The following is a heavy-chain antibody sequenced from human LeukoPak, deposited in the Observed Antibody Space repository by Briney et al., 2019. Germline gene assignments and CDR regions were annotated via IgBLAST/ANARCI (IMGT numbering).Heavy chain of an antibody. CDR2: ISYDGSNK. CDR1: GFTFSSYG. J-gene: IGHJ4*02. CDR3: AKDPSITMVRGVTAD. V-gene: IGHV3-30*18. D-gene: IGHD3-10*01. Sequence: GGSLRLSCAASGFTFSSYGMHWVRQAPGKGLEWVAVISYDGSNKYYADSVKGRFTISRDNSKNTLYLQMNSLRAEDTAVYYCAKDPSITMVRGVTADWGQGTLVTVSS.